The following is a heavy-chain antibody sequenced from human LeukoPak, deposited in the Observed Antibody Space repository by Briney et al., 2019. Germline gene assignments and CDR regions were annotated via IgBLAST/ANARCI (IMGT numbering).Heavy chain of an antibody. V-gene: IGHV3-30-3*01. CDR3: ARDPLYTNSPPSYFDY. Sequence: GGSLRLSCAPSGFTFSSYAMNWVRHAPDKGLEWAAIISYDGTNKDYADSVKGRFTISRDNSRNTLYLQMNSLRAEDTAVYYCARDPLYTNSPPSYFDYWGQGTLVTVSS. D-gene: IGHD2-2*02. CDR2: ISYDGTNK. CDR1: GFTFSSYA. J-gene: IGHJ4*02.